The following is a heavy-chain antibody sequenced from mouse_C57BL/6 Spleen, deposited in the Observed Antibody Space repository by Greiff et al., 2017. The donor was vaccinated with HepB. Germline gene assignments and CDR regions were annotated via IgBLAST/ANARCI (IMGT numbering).Heavy chain of an antibody. CDR1: GFTFSSYT. CDR3: ARHFYDGLLPGY. CDR2: ISGGGGNT. J-gene: IGHJ2*01. D-gene: IGHD2-3*01. V-gene: IGHV5-9*01. Sequence: EVKLMESGGGLVKPGGSLKLSCAASGFTFSSYTMSWVRQTPEKRLEWVATISGGGGNTYYPDSVKGRFTISRDNAKNTLYLQMSSLRSEDTALYDCARHFYDGLLPGYWGQGTTLTVSS.